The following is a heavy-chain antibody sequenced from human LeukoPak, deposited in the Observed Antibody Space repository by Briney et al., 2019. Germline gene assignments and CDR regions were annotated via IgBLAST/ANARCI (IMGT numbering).Heavy chain of an antibody. J-gene: IGHJ3*02. V-gene: IGHV1-69*06. CDR2: IIPKYGAP. Sequence: GASVTVSCKASGGTFSSQGISWVRQAPGHGLEWMGRIIPKYGAPNYAQRFLGRLTITADRSTKTAYMELSSLRSEDTAIYYCARRGESVYSYDYGALDIWGQGTRVTVSP. CDR1: GGTFSSQG. CDR3: ARRGESVYSYDYGALDI. D-gene: IGHD5-18*01.